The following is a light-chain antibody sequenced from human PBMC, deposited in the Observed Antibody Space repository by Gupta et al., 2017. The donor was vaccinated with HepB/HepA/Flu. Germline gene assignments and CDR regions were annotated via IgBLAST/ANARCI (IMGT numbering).Light chain of an antibody. J-gene: IGLJ1*01. CDR3: QSYDSSLSEGV. CDR2: GNS. CDR1: SSNIGAGYD. V-gene: IGLV1-40*01. Sequence: QSVLTQPPSVSGAPGQRVTISCTGSSSNIGAGYDVHWYQQLPGTAPKLLIYGNSNRPSVVPDRFSGSKSGTSASLAITGLQAEDEADYYCQSYDSSLSEGVFGTWTKVTVL.